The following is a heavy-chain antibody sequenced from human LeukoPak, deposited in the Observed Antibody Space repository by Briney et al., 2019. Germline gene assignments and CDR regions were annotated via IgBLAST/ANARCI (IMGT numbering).Heavy chain of an antibody. Sequence: GGSLRLSCAASGFIFSSYEMTWVRQAPGKGLEWVSYISSGGSTIYYADSVKGRFTISRDNAKNSLSLQMNSLRVEDTAVYYCARASLRFLEWHYYFDYWGQGTLVTVSS. D-gene: IGHD3-3*01. CDR3: ARASLRFLEWHYYFDY. CDR1: GFIFSSYE. V-gene: IGHV3-48*03. CDR2: ISSGGSTI. J-gene: IGHJ4*02.